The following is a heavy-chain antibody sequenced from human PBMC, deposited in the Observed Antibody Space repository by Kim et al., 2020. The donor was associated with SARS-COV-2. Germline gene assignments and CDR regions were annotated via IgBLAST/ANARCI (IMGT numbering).Heavy chain of an antibody. D-gene: IGHD3-22*01. Sequence: KFYVDAVKGRFTISRDNAQSSLYLQMNSLRAEDTAVYYCAGGSVDSSGIDYWGQGTLVTVSS. CDR2: K. V-gene: IGHV3-7*01. CDR3: AGGSVDSSGIDY. J-gene: IGHJ4*02.